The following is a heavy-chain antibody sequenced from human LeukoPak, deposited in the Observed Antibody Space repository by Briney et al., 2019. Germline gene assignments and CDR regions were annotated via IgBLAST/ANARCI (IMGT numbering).Heavy chain of an antibody. J-gene: IGHJ3*02. Sequence: GEPLKISCKGSGYSFTSYWIGWVGQMPGEGLEWMGINYPGDSGTRYSPSFQGQVTIPADKSISTAYLQWSSLKASDTAMYYCARLTGGITMIVVAHDAFDIWGQGTMVTVSS. CDR2: NYPGDSGT. CDR3: ARLTGGITMIVVAHDAFDI. D-gene: IGHD3-22*01. CDR1: GYSFTSYW. V-gene: IGHV5-51*01.